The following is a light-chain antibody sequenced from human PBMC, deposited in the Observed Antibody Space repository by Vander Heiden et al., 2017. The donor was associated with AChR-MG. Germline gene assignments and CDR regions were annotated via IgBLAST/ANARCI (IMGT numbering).Light chain of an antibody. J-gene: IGKJ5*01. CDR1: QSRLHSNGINY. CDR3: MQALQTHPIT. V-gene: IGKV2-28*01. CDR2: YGA. Sequence: DIVMTQSPLSLPVTPGEPASISCRSSQSRLHSNGINYLEAYLQKPRQSPQLLLYYGANRASGVPARCSGSGSGTDVTLHTSSVEADDVFVYYCMQALQTHPITFGQGTRLEIK.